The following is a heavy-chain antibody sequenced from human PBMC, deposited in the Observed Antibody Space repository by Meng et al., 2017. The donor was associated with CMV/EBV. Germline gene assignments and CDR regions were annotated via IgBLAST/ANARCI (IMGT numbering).Heavy chain of an antibody. D-gene: IGHD3-3*01. J-gene: IGHJ4*02. CDR1: GFTFSSYS. Sequence: GESLKISCAASGFTFSSYSMNWVRQAPGKGLEWVSSISSSSRYIYYADSVKGRFTISRDNAKNSLYLQMNSLRAEDTAVYYCARETYRYDFWSGPMGLWGQGTLVTVSS. CDR2: ISSSSRYI. CDR3: ARETYRYDFWSGPMGL. V-gene: IGHV3-21*01.